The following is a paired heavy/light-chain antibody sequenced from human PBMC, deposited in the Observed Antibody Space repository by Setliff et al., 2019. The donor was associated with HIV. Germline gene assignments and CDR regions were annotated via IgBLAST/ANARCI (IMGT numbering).Heavy chain of an antibody. D-gene: IGHD5-12*01. CDR3: ANGRWLQSVDY. CDR1: GFTFSSYG. V-gene: IGHV3-30*02. Sequence: QVQLVESGGGVVQPGGSLRLSCAASGFTFSSYGMHWVRQAPGKGLEWVAFIRYDGSNKYYADSVKGRFTISRDNLKKTLNLQMNSLGAEDTAVYYCANGRWLQSVDYWGQGTLVTVSS. J-gene: IGHJ4*02. CDR2: IRYDGSNK.
Light chain of an antibody. CDR1: QGISNY. J-gene: IGKJ4*01. Sequence: DIQMTQSPSSLSASVGDRVTITCRANQGISNYLAWFQQKPGKAPKSLIYAASSLQSAVPSKFSGSGSGTDFTLTISSLQPEDFATYYCLQYNSYPLTFGGGTKVEIK. CDR2: AAS. CDR3: LQYNSYPLT. V-gene: IGKV1-16*02.